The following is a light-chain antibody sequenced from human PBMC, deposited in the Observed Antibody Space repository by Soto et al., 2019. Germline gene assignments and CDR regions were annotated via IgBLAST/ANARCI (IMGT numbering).Light chain of an antibody. Sequence: DIQMTQSPSIVSASVGDSVTITCRASRRISTWLAWYQQKPGKAPRLLISDASYLESGVPSRFSGSGSGTEFTLTITVEPDDFATYYCQQFESYSFGPGTKVEIK. V-gene: IGKV1-5*01. CDR3: QQFESYS. CDR2: DAS. CDR1: RRISTW. J-gene: IGKJ2*01.